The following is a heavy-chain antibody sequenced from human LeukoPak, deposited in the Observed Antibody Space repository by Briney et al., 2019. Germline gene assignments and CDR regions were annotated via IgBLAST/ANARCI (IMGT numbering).Heavy chain of an antibody. Sequence: SSETLSLTCTVSGGSINSGGYYWSWIRQPAGKGLEWIGRIYTSGRIDYNPSLKSRVTISEDTSKNQFSLGLRSVTAADTAVYYCARDSYNWFDPWGQGTLVTVSS. CDR3: ARDSYNWFDP. V-gene: IGHV4-61*02. J-gene: IGHJ5*02. CDR1: GGSINSGGYY. CDR2: IYTSGRI.